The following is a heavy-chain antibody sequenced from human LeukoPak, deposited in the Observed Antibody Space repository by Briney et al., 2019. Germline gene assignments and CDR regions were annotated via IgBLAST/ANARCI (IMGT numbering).Heavy chain of an antibody. J-gene: IGHJ4*02. CDR1: GYTFTGYY. V-gene: IGHV1-2*02. D-gene: IGHD3-22*01. CDR3: AREVKIAEYYYDSSGYYYFDY. CDR2: INPNSGGT. Sequence: ASVKVSCKASGYTFTGYYMHWVRQAPGQGLEWMGWINPNSGGTNYAQKFQGRVTMTRDTSISTAYMELRSLRSDDTAVYYCAREVKIAEYYYDSSGYYYFDYWGQGTLVTVSS.